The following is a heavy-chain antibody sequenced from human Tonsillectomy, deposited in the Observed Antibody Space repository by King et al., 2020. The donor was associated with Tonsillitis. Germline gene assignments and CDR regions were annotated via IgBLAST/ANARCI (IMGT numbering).Heavy chain of an antibody. CDR1: GFTFDDYA. D-gene: IGHD6-19*01. CDR3: AKDFSYSSGWKYYYYYYMDV. CDR2: ISGDGGRT. Sequence: VQLVESGGGVIQPGGSLRLSCAASGFTFDDYAMHWVRQAPGKGLEWVSLISGDGGRTYYADSVKGRFTISRDNSKNSLYLQMNSLRTEDTALYYYAKDFSYSSGWKYYYYYYMDVWGKGTTVTVSS. V-gene: IGHV3-43*02. J-gene: IGHJ6*03.